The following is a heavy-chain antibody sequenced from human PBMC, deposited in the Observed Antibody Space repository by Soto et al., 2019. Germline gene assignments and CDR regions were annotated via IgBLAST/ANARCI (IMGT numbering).Heavy chain of an antibody. D-gene: IGHD5-12*01. V-gene: IGHV6-1*01. Sequence: QVQLQQSGPGLVKPSETLSLTCAISGDSVSSDDAAWSWIRQSPSRGLEWLGRTYYRSMWYTDYAVSVKSRININPETSKNQFSLQLNSVTPEDTAVYYCARAGRSSATITGGFDFWGQGTLVTVSS. CDR2: TYYRSMWYT. CDR1: GDSVSSDDAA. CDR3: ARAGRSSATITGGFDF. J-gene: IGHJ4*02.